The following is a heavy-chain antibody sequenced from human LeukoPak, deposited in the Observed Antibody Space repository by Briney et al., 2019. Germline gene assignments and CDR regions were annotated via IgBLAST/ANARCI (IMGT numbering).Heavy chain of an antibody. J-gene: IGHJ5*02. D-gene: IGHD6-6*01. Sequence: GSLRLSCAASGFTFSSYSMNWVRQAPGKGLEWVSSISSSSSYIYYADSVKGRFTISRDNAKNSLYLQMNSLRAEDTALYYCAKDFSYSSSSGNNWFDPWGQGTLVTVSS. V-gene: IGHV3-21*04. CDR3: AKDFSYSSSSGNNWFDP. CDR1: GFTFSSYS. CDR2: ISSSSSYI.